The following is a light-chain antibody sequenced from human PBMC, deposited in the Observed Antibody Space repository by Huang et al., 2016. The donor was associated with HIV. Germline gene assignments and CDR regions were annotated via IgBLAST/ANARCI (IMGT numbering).Light chain of an antibody. J-gene: IGKJ4*01. V-gene: IGKV4-1*01. Sequence: DIVMTQSPDSLAVSRGERATITCKSSRSVFHSPNKNNYLAWYQQKPGQPPKLLLYWASARESGVPDRFNGSGSGTDFTFTISSLQAEDVALYYCQQYYKTPLTFGGGTRVELK. CDR1: RSVFHSPNKNNY. CDR3: QQYYKTPLT. CDR2: WAS.